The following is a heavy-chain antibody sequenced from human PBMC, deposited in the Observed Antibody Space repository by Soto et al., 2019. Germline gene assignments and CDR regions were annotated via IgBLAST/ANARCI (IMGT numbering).Heavy chain of an antibody. CDR2: INSDGSGA. CDR1: GFTFSSYW. J-gene: IGHJ6*02. CDR3: ARGLKNYYGLGV. Sequence: EVQLVESGGGLVQPGGSLRLSCAASGFTFSSYWMNWVRQAPGKGLVWVSRINSDGSGAYYADPVKGRFTISRDNAKNAVSLQMNSLRAEDTGLYDWARGLKNYYGLGVWGQGTTGTVSS. V-gene: IGHV3-74*01.